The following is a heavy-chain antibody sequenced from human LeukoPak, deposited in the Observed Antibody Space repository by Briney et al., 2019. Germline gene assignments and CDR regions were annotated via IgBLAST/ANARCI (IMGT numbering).Heavy chain of an antibody. D-gene: IGHD6-19*01. V-gene: IGHV3-7*05. Sequence: GRSLRLSCTASGFAFSDYWMTCVRRAPGKGLEGVGNIKEDASENYYVDSVKGRFTISRDNAKNSIYLQMNSLSAEDTAVYYCARPQGVAVARWSDSWGQGTLVTVSS. CDR2: IKEDASEN. CDR1: GFAFSDYW. J-gene: IGHJ5*01. CDR3: ARPQGVAVARWSDS.